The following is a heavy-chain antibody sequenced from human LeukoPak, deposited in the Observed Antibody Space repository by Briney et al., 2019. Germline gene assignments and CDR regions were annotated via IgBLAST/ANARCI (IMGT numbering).Heavy chain of an antibody. Sequence: ASVKVSCKASGYTFTGAYIHWVRQAPGQGPEWMGWINSYSGGTNYAQKFQGRVTLTRDTSLGTAYMELSRLRSDDTAVYYCARQGEAASFDYWGQGTLVTVPS. J-gene: IGHJ4*02. D-gene: IGHD6-13*01. V-gene: IGHV1-2*02. CDR1: GYTFTGAY. CDR2: INSYSGGT. CDR3: ARQGEAASFDY.